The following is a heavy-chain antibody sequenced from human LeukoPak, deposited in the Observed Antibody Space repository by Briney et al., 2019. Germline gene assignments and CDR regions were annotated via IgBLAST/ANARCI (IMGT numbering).Heavy chain of an antibody. CDR3: ARGSRAVTTFDL. V-gene: IGHV4-34*01. D-gene: IGHD1-1*01. CDR1: GGSFSGYY. CDR2: INHSGST. J-gene: IGHJ2*01. Sequence: SETLSLTCAVYGGSFSGYYWSWIRQPPGKGLEWIGEINHSGSTNYNPSLKSRVTISVDTSKNQFSLKLCSVTAADTAVYYCARGSRAVTTFDLWGRGTLVTVSS.